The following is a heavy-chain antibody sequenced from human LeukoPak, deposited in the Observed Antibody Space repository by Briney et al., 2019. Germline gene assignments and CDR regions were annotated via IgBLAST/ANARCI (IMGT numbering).Heavy chain of an antibody. Sequence: GGSLRLSCAASGFTFSSYEMNWVRQAPGKGLEWVSYISSSGSTIYYAESVKGRFTISRYNAKNSLYLQMNSLRAEDTAVYYCASNLPYCSSTSCYTPQGDYYYMDVWGKGTTVTVSS. CDR3: ASNLPYCSSTSCYTPQGDYYYMDV. D-gene: IGHD2-2*02. J-gene: IGHJ6*03. CDR1: GFTFSSYE. V-gene: IGHV3-48*03. CDR2: ISSSGSTI.